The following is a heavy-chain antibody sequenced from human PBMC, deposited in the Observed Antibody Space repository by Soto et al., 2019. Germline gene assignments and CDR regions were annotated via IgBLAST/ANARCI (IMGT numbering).Heavy chain of an antibody. Sequence: SETLSLTCTVSGGSISSSSYYWGWIRQPPGKGLEWIGSIYYSGSTYYNPSLKSRVTISVDTSKNQFSLKLSSVTAADTAVYYCARLDSTGYGDYFDYWGQGTLVTVSS. CDR1: GGSISSSSYY. V-gene: IGHV4-39*01. CDR2: IYYSGST. CDR3: ARLDSTGYGDYFDY. D-gene: IGHD4-17*01. J-gene: IGHJ4*02.